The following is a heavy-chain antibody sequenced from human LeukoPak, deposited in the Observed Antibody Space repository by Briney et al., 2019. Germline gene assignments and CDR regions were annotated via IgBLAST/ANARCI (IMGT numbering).Heavy chain of an antibody. CDR1: GFTFSSYW. Sequence: GGSLRLSCAASGFTFSSYWMSWVRQARGKGLEGVDNIKQDGSETYYVDSVKGRFTISGDNAKNSLYLQMNSLRAEDTAVYYCARKWELLPITPWGQGTLVTVSS. J-gene: IGHJ5*02. V-gene: IGHV3-7*01. CDR2: IKQDGSET. D-gene: IGHD1-26*01. CDR3: ARKWELLPITP.